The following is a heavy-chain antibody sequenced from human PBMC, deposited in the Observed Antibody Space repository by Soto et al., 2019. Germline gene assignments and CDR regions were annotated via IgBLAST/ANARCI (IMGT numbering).Heavy chain of an antibody. CDR3: ARSLFTYSSGWAVFDY. V-gene: IGHV5-51*01. Sequence: GESLKISCKGSGYSFTSYWIGWGRQMPGKGLEWMGIIYPGDSDTRYSPSFQGQVTISAGKSISTAYLQWSSRKASDTAMDYCARSLFTYSSGWAVFDYWGQGTLVTVSS. CDR1: GYSFTSYW. CDR2: IYPGDSDT. J-gene: IGHJ4*02. D-gene: IGHD6-19*01.